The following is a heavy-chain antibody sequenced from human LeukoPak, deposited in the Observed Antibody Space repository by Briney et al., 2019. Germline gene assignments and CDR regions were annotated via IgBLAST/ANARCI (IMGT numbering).Heavy chain of an antibody. J-gene: IGHJ3*02. CDR2: ISWNSGSI. CDR1: GFTFDDYA. Sequence: GGSLRLSCAASGFTFDDYAMHWVRQAPGKGLEWVSGISWNSGSIGYADSVKGRFTISRDNAKNSLYLQMNSLRAEDTALYYCAKDAGTSYGDYGLGAFDIWGQGTMVTVSS. CDR3: AKDAGTSYGDYGLGAFDI. D-gene: IGHD4-17*01. V-gene: IGHV3-9*01.